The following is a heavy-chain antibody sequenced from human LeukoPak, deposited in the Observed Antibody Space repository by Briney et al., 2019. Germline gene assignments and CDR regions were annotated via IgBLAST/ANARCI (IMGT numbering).Heavy chain of an antibody. V-gene: IGHV4-30-4*08. CDR3: ARNELPTPNKFDY. J-gene: IGHJ4*02. CDR1: GGSISSGDYY. CDR2: IYYSGST. D-gene: IGHD1-7*01. Sequence: PSETLSLTCTVSGGSISSGDYYWSWIRQPPGKGLEWIGYIYYSGSTHYNPSLKSRVTISVDTSKNQFSLKLSSVTAADTAVYYCARNELPTPNKFDYWGQGTLVTVSS.